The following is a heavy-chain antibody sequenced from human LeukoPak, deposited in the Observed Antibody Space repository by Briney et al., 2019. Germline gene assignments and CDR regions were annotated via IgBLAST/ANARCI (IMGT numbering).Heavy chain of an antibody. D-gene: IGHD2-2*01. CDR2: IYHSRST. CDR3: ARGPVIPAAIGCWFDP. J-gene: IGHJ5*02. CDR1: GGSFTGSNW. V-gene: IGHV4-4*02. Sequence: SGTLSLTCAVSGGSFTGSNWWSWVRQPPGKGLEWIGEIYHSRSTNYNPSLKSRVTISVDNSKNQFSLKLSSVTAADTAVYYCARGPVIPAAIGCWFDPWGQGTLVTVSS.